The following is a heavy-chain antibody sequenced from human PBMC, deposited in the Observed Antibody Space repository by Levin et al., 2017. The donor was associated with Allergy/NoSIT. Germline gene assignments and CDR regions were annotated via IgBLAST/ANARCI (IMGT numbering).Heavy chain of an antibody. Sequence: LSLPCAASGFTFRTYAMSWVRQPPGKGLEWVSTISDSGGRSYYADSEKGRFTISRDNSKNTLYLQMNSLGADDTAVYFCAKSRDTTYSGHVDYWGQGTLVTVSS. CDR3: AKSRDTTYSGHVDY. D-gene: IGHD1-26*01. V-gene: IGHV3-23*01. J-gene: IGHJ4*02. CDR2: ISDSGGRS. CDR1: GFTFRTYA.